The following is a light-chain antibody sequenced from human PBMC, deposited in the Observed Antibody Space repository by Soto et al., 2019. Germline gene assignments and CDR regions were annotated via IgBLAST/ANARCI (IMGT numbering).Light chain of an antibody. Sequence: QSALTQPASVSGSPGQSITISCTGTSSDVGSYNYVSWYQQHPGKAPKLMIYEVSDRPSGISSRFSSSKSGNTASLTISGLQTEDGADYYCSSYTSSSTLFGTGTKVTVL. CDR2: EVS. V-gene: IGLV2-14*01. CDR1: SSDVGSYNY. CDR3: SSYTSSSTL. J-gene: IGLJ1*01.